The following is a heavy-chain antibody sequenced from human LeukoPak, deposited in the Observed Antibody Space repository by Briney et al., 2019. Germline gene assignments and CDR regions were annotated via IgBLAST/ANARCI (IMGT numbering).Heavy chain of an antibody. Sequence: GGSLRLSCAASGFTFTSYWMHWVRQAQGQGLVWVSRIKSDESTRDYADFVKGRFTISRDNARNTVYLQINSLIAEDTAVYYCARGLRDRYGMDVWGQGTTVTVSS. CDR3: ARGLRDRYGMDV. CDR1: GFTFTSYW. J-gene: IGHJ6*02. V-gene: IGHV3-74*01. D-gene: IGHD5-12*01. CDR2: IKSDESTR.